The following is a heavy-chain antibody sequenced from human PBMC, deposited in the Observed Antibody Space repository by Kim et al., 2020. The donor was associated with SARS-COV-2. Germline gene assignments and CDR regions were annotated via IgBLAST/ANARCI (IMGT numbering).Heavy chain of an antibody. CDR1: GFTFSSYE. CDR2: ISSSGSTI. J-gene: IGHJ2*01. CDR3: ARTAGNDWYFDL. V-gene: IGHV3-48*03. Sequence: GGSLRLSCAASGFTFSSYEMNWVRQAPGKGLEWVSYISSSGSTIYYADSVKGRFTISRDNAKNSLYLQMNSLRAEDTAVYYCARTAGNDWYFDLWGRGTLVTVSS. D-gene: IGHD6-13*01.